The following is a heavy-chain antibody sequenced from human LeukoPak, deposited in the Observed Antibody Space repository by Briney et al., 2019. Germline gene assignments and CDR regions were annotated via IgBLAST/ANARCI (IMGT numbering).Heavy chain of an antibody. D-gene: IGHD1-7*01. J-gene: IGHJ6*02. CDR1: GYTFSSYW. Sequence: GGSLRLSCAASGYTFSSYWMHWVCQAPGKELVWVSRINSDGSSTTYADSVKGRFTISRDNAKNTLYLQMNSLRAEDTAVYYCARDPWNSFYYYGMDVWGHGTTVTVSS. CDR3: ARDPWNSFYYYGMDV. CDR2: INSDGSST. V-gene: IGHV3-74*01.